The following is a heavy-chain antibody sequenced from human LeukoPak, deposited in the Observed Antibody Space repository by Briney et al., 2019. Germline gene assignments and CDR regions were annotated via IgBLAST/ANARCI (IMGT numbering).Heavy chain of an antibody. Sequence: PPETLSLTCAVYGGSFSGYYWSWIRQPPGKGLEWIGEINHSGSTNYNPSLKSRVTISVDTSKNQFSLKLSSVTAADTAVYYCARGGTRPRYYYDSRTNAFDIWGQGTMVTVSS. J-gene: IGHJ3*02. CDR2: INHSGST. D-gene: IGHD3-22*01. V-gene: IGHV4-34*01. CDR1: GGSFSGYY. CDR3: ARGGTRPRYYYDSRTNAFDI.